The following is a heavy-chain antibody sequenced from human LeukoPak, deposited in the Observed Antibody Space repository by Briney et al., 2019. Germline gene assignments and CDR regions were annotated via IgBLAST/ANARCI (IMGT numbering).Heavy chain of an antibody. Sequence: GSLRLSCAASGFTFNTYTMNWVRQAPGKGLEWVSSISSSSSYICYADSVKGRFTISRDNAKNSLYLQMNSLRAEDTAVYYCAREIGCSSTSCKDYWGQGTLVTVSS. CDR1: GFTFNTYT. CDR2: ISSSSSYI. D-gene: IGHD2-2*01. V-gene: IGHV3-21*01. CDR3: AREIGCSSTSCKDY. J-gene: IGHJ4*02.